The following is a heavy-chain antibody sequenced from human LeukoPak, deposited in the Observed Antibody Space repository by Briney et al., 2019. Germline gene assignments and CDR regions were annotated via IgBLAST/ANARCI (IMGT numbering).Heavy chain of an antibody. CDR3: ARGSVAVAARTPADY. D-gene: IGHD6-19*01. V-gene: IGHV4-34*01. CDR2: INHSGST. J-gene: IGHJ4*02. Sequence: SETLSLTCAVYGGSFSGYYWSWIRQPPGKGLEWVGEINHSGSTNYNPSLKSRVTISVDTSKNQFSLKLSSVTAADTAVYYFARGSVAVAARTPADYWGQGTLVTVSS. CDR1: GGSFSGYY.